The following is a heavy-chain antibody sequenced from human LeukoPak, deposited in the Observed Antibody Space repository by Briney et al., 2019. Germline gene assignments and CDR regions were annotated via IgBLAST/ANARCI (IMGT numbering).Heavy chain of an antibody. V-gene: IGHV4-34*01. J-gene: IGHJ4*02. CDR1: GGSFSGYY. CDR3: ARSYILEWLFYFDY. CDR2: INHSGST. D-gene: IGHD3-3*01. Sequence: SETLSLTCAVYGGSFSGYYWSWIRQPPGKGLEWIGEINHSGSTNYNPSLKSRVTISVDTSKNQFSLKLSSVTAADTAVYYCARSYILEWLFYFDYWGQGTLVTVSS.